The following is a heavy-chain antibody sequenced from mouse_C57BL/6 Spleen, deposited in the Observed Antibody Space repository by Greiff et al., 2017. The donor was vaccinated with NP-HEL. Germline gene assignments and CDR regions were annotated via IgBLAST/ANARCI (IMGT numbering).Heavy chain of an antibody. CDR1: GYSITSGYY. Sequence: EVKLQESGPGLVKPSQSLSLTCSVTGYSITSGYYWNWIRQFPGNKLEWMGYISYDGSNNYNPSLKNRISIPRDTSKNQFFLKLNSVTTEDTATYYCARGVTTGTFAYWGQGTLVTVSA. V-gene: IGHV3-6*01. CDR2: ISYDGSN. J-gene: IGHJ3*01. CDR3: ARGVTTGTFAY. D-gene: IGHD4-1*02.